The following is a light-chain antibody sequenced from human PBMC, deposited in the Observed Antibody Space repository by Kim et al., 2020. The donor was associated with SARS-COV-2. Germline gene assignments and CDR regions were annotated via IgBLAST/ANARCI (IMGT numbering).Light chain of an antibody. J-gene: IGLJ3*02. Sequence: QSVLTQPPSASGSPGQSVTISCTGTSSDVGGYNYVSWYQQHPGKAPKLMIYEASKRPSGVPDRFSGSKSGNTASLTVSGLQAEDEADYYCSSYAGSNNFEVFGGGTQLTVL. CDR3: SSYAGSNNFEV. CDR2: EAS. CDR1: SSDVGGYNY. V-gene: IGLV2-8*01.